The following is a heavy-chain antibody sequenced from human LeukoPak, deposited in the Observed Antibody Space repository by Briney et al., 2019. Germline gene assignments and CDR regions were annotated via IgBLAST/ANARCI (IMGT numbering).Heavy chain of an antibody. CDR2: INHSGST. D-gene: IGHD3-10*01. V-gene: IGHV4-34*01. CDR1: GGSFSGYY. J-gene: IGHJ5*02. Sequence: SETLSLTCAVYGGSFSGYYWSWIRQPPGKGLEWIGEINHSGSTNYNPSLKSRFTISVDTSKNQFPLKLSSVTAADTAVYYCARSVTMVRGVMGFDPWGQGTLVTVSS. CDR3: ARSVTMVRGVMGFDP.